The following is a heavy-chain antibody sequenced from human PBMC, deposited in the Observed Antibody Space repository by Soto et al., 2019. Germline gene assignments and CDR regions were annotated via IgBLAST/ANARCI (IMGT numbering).Heavy chain of an antibody. V-gene: IGHV4-31*03. Sequence: QVQLQESGPGLVKPSQTLSLSCSVSGDSISTGNYYWSWIRHLPGKGLEWIGFISSRGSAYYNPSLRRRLSISVDTSKNQFSLRLTSMTAADTAVYYCARIARAIVVVTALPSHFDYWGQGTPVTVSP. D-gene: IGHD2-21*02. J-gene: IGHJ4*02. CDR3: ARIARAIVVVTALPSHFDY. CDR1: GDSISTGNYY. CDR2: ISSRGSA.